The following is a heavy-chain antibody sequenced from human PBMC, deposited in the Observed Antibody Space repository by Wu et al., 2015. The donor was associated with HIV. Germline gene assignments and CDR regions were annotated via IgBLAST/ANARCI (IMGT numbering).Heavy chain of an antibody. CDR3: TKDEVPATETGISFKH. D-gene: IGHD2-2*01. CDR1: GYSFTRHK. Sequence: QVQLVQSGAEVKKLGASVMISCKASGYSFTRHKIHWLRQAPEQGLEWMGKMNSDGNGAYAQKFQDRITMTRDLSTTTVYMHLRRLKSEDTAVYYCTKDEVPATETGISFKHWGQGTLVTVSS. V-gene: IGHV1-46*01. J-gene: IGHJ1*01. CDR2: MNSDGNGA.